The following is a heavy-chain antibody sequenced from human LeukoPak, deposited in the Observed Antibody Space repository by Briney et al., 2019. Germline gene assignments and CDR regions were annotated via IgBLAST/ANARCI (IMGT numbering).Heavy chain of an antibody. CDR1: GFTFSSYE. CDR2: ISGSGSTR. J-gene: IGHJ4*02. D-gene: IGHD1-20*01. V-gene: IGHV3-48*03. Sequence: GGSLRLSCADSGFTFSSYEMNWVRQAPGKGLEWVSYISGSGSTRYYTDSVKGRFTISRDNAKNSLYLQMNSLRAEDTAVYYCVRDPGITGTSYWGQGTLVTVSS. CDR3: VRDPGITGTSY.